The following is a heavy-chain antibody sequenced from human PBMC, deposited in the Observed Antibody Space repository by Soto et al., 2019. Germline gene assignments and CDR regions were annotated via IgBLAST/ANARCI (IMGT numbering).Heavy chain of an antibody. CDR3: AIANYGDNDY. CDR1: GYIFPSCT. J-gene: IGHJ4*02. CDR2: ISAYNGNI. V-gene: IGHV1-18*01. D-gene: IGHD4-17*01. Sequence: QVQLVQSGAEVKKPGASVKVSCKAPGYIFPSCTISWVRQAPGQGLEWMGWISAYNGNIKDAQKFQGRFTMTTDTSTSTAYMELRSLISDDTAMYYCAIANYGDNDYWGQGTLVTVSS.